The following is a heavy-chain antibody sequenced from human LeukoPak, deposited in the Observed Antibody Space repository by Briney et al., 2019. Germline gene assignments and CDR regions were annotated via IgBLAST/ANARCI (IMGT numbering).Heavy chain of an antibody. CDR2: IYYSGST. CDR1: GGSISSYY. CDR3: AREGSSSWYNWFDP. J-gene: IGHJ5*02. Sequence: SETLSLTCTVSGGSISSYYWSWIRQSPGKGLEWIGYIYYSGSTNYNPSLKSRVTISVDTSKNQFSLKLSSVTAADTAVYYCAREGSSSWYNWFDPWGQGTLVTVSS. V-gene: IGHV4-59*01. D-gene: IGHD6-13*01.